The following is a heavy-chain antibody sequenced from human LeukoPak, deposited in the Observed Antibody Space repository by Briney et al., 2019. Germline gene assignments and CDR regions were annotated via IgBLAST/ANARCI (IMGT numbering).Heavy chain of an antibody. CDR2: MNPNSGNT. V-gene: IGHV1-8*01. CDR3: ARDLRYSSGWSASGMDV. D-gene: IGHD6-19*01. Sequence: ASVKVSCKASGYTFTSYDINWVRQATGQGLEWMGWMNPNSGNTGYAQKFQGRVTMTRNTSISTAYMELSSLRSDDTAVYYCARDLRYSSGWSASGMDVWGKGTTVTISS. CDR1: GYTFTSYD. J-gene: IGHJ6*03.